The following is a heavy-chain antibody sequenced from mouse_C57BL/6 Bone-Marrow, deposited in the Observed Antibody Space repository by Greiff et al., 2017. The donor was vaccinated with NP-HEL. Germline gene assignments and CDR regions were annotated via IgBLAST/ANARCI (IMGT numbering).Heavy chain of an antibody. CDR3: AREAVVAPFAY. D-gene: IGHD1-1*01. Sequence: QVQLQQSGAELARPGASVKLSCKASGYTFTSYGISWVKQRTGQGLEWIGEIYPRSGTTYYNEKFKGKATLTADKSSSTAYMELRSLTSEDSAVYFCAREAVVAPFAYWGQGTLVTVSA. CDR1: GYTFTSYG. CDR2: IYPRSGTT. V-gene: IGHV1-81*01. J-gene: IGHJ3*01.